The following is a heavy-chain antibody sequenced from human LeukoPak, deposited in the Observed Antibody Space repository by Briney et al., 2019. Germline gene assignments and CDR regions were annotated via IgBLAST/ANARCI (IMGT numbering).Heavy chain of an antibody. CDR1: GGTFSSYA. J-gene: IGHJ3*02. Sequence: SVKVSCKASGGTFSSYAISWVRQAPGQGLEWMGGIFPIFGTANYAQKFQGRVTITADESTSTAYMELSSLRSEDTAVYYCATVGSGSYYNLRVEAFDIWGQGTMVTVSS. D-gene: IGHD3-10*01. V-gene: IGHV1-69*01. CDR3: ATVGSGSYYNLRVEAFDI. CDR2: IFPIFGTA.